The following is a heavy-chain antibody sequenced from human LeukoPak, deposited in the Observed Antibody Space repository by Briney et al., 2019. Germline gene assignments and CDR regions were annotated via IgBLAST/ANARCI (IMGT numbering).Heavy chain of an antibody. CDR1: GFTFSSHS. J-gene: IGHJ4*02. D-gene: IGHD3-22*01. Sequence: GVSLRLSCAASGFTFSSHSMNWVRQAPGKGLEWVSYISSSSSTIYYADSVKGRFTISRDNAKNSLYLQMNSLRAEDTAVYYCARGAYYYEDWGQGTLVTVSS. V-gene: IGHV3-48*01. CDR3: ARGAYYYED. CDR2: ISSSSSTI.